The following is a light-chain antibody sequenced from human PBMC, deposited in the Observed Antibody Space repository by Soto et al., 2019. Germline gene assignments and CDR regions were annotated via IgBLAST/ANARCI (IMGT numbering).Light chain of an antibody. J-gene: IGKJ4*01. CDR1: QGIGST. CDR3: QRYNNWPLT. V-gene: IGKV3-15*01. CDR2: GAS. Sequence: EIVLTQSPGILSLSPGERATLSCRASQGIGSTLAWYQQKPGQTSRLLIYGASTRATGVPARFSGSGSGTEFTLTINSLQSEDFAVYYCQRYNNWPLTFGGGTKVDIK.